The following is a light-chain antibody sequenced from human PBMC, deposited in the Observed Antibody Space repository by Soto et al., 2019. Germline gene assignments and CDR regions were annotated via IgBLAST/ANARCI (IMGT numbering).Light chain of an antibody. Sequence: DIQMTPSPSTLSGSVGARVTITCRASQDVSDFLAWYQHAPGKAPNLLIYGGYTLQSGVPSRFSGSGSGTEFSLTITGLQPEDFATYYCQYLNGVPTITFGQGTRLEIK. CDR2: GGY. V-gene: IGKV1-9*01. J-gene: IGKJ5*01. CDR3: QYLNGVPTIT. CDR1: QDVSDF.